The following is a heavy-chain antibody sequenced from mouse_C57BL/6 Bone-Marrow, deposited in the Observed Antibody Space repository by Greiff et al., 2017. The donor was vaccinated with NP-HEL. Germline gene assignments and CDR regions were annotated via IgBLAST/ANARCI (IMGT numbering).Heavy chain of an antibody. CDR1: GYTFTSYG. V-gene: IGHV1-81*01. D-gene: IGHD1-1*01. J-gene: IGHJ1*03. CDR2: LYPRSGNT. Sequence: VQLQQSGAELARPGASVKLSCKASGYTFTSYGISWVKQRTGQGLEWIGELYPRSGNTYYNEKFKGKATLTADKSSSTAYMELRSLTSEDSAVYCCARTGYYYGSSYGYFDVWGTGTTVTVSS. CDR3: ARTGYYYGSSYGYFDV.